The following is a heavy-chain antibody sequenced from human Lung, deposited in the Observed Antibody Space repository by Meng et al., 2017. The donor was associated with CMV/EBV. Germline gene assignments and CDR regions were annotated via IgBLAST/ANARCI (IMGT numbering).Heavy chain of an antibody. CDR2: INSDGSST. CDR3: ARPSHDYSTSFDY. J-gene: IGHJ4*02. CDR1: GFTFSSYW. D-gene: IGHD4-11*01. Sequence: GGSLRLXCAASGFTFSSYWMHWVRQAPGKGLVWVSRINSDGSSTSYADSVKGRFTISRDNAKNKLYLQMSSLRAEDTAVYYCARPSHDYSTSFDYWGQGTLVTVSS. V-gene: IGHV3-74*01.